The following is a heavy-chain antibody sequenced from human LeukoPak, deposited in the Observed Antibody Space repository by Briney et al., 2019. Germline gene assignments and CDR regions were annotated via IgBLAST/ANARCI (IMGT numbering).Heavy chain of an antibody. J-gene: IGHJ4*02. CDR1: GGSFSGYY. Sequence: SETLSLTCAVYGGSFSGYYWSWIRQPPGRGLEWIGEINHSGSTNYNPSLKSRVTISVDTSKNQFSLKLSSVTAADTAVYYCASGGNSDPFDYWGQGTRVTVSS. D-gene: IGHD4-23*01. CDR3: ASGGNSDPFDY. CDR2: INHSGST. V-gene: IGHV4-34*01.